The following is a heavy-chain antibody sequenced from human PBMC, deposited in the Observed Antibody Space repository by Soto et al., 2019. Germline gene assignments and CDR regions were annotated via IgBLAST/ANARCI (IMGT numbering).Heavy chain of an antibody. CDR3: ARGMAARLPY. V-gene: IGHV1-3*01. J-gene: IGHJ4*02. CDR2: INAGNGNT. D-gene: IGHD6-6*01. CDR1: GYTLTRYA. Sequence: GDSVKVSCKASGYTLTRYAIHWVRQAPGQRLEWMGWINAGNGNTKYSQKFQGRVTITRDTSASTAYMELSSLRSEDTAVYYCARGMAARLPYWGQGTLVTVSS.